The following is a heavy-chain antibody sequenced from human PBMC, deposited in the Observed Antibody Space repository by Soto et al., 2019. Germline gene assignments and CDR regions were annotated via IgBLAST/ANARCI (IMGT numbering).Heavy chain of an antibody. CDR2: TSYDGRSS. CDR3: AKLFELVLVD. V-gene: IGHV3-30*18. J-gene: IGHJ4*02. CDR1: GFTFTSYD. D-gene: IGHD6-13*01. Sequence: QVQLVESGGGVVQPGRSLRISCAASGFTFTSYDIYWVRQAPGKGLEWVAVTSYDGRSSYYTDSVKGRFTISKDNSKNTLYLQMNSLRAEDTAMYYCAKLFELVLVDWGQGTLVTVSS.